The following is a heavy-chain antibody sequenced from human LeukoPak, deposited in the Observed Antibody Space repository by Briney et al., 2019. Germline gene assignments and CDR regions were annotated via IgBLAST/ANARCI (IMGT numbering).Heavy chain of an antibody. V-gene: IGHV4-39*07. CDR1: GGSISSYY. CDR2: IYYSGST. Sequence: SETQSLTCTVSGGSISSYYWSWVRQPPGKGLEWIGSIYYSGSTYYNPSLKSRVTISVDTSKNQFSLKLSSVTAADTAVYYCARGDGSYYAFDIWGQGTMVTVSS. CDR3: ARGDGSYYAFDI. J-gene: IGHJ3*02. D-gene: IGHD1-26*01.